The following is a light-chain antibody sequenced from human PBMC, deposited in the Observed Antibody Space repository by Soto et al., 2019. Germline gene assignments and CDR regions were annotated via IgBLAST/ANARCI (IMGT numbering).Light chain of an antibody. CDR2: AAS. Sequence: DIQMTQSPSSLSASVGDRVTITCRASQAISNYLAWYQQKPGKVPTLLIYAASTLQSGVPSRFSGSGSGTDFTLTISSLQPEDAATYYCQTFNAGPTFGGGSKVEI. J-gene: IGKJ4*01. V-gene: IGKV1-27*01. CDR3: QTFNAGPT. CDR1: QAISNY.